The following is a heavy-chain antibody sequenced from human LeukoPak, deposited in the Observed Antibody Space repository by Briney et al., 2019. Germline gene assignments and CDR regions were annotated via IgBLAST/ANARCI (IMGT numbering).Heavy chain of an antibody. V-gene: IGHV3-23*01. CDR3: ARDPLGYCSSTSCYINWFDP. J-gene: IGHJ5*02. CDR1: GFTFSSYA. Sequence: GGSLRLSCAASGFTFSSYAMSWVRQAPGKGLGWVSAISGSGGSTYYANPVKGRFTISRDNSKNTLYLQMNSLRAEDTAVYYCARDPLGYCSSTSCYINWFDPRGQGTLVTVSS. CDR2: ISGSGGST. D-gene: IGHD2-2*02.